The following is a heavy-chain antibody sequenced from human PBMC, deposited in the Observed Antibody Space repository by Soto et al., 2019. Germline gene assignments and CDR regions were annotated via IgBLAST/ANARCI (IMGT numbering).Heavy chain of an antibody. J-gene: IGHJ4*02. CDR3: ARDDYPATMMPVN. CDR1: GFTFSSYA. Sequence: QVQLVESGGGVVQPGRSLRLSCAASGFTFSSYAMHWVRQAPGKGLEWVAVISYDGSNKYYADSVKARFTISRDNSKNTLYLQMNSLRAEDTAVYYCARDDYPATMMPVNRGQGTLVTVSS. V-gene: IGHV3-30-3*01. D-gene: IGHD3-22*01. CDR2: ISYDGSNK.